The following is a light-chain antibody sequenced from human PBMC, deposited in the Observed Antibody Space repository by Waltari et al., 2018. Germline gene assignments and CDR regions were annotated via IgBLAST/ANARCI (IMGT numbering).Light chain of an antibody. CDR3: QHYSSYLVT. CDR2: AAS. J-gene: IGKJ4*01. Sequence: IRMTQSPSSLSASTGDRVTITCRASQSISSYLNWYQQKPGKAPKLLIYAASSLQSGVPSRFSGSGSGTDFTLTISSLQPEDFATYYCQHYSSYLVTFGEGTKVEI. CDR1: QSISSY. V-gene: IGKV1-39*01.